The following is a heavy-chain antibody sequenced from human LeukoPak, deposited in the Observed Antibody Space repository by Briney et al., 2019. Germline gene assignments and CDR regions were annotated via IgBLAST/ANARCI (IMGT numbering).Heavy chain of an antibody. Sequence: SETLSLTCTVSGGSISSSSYYWGWIRQPPGKGLEWIGSIYYSGSTYYNPSLKSRVTISVDTSKKQFSLKLSSVTAADTAVYYCARHRSGYVGLLDYWGQGTLVTVSS. CDR2: IYYSGST. CDR3: ARHRSGYVGLLDY. D-gene: IGHD3-22*01. J-gene: IGHJ4*02. CDR1: GGSISSSSYY. V-gene: IGHV4-39*01.